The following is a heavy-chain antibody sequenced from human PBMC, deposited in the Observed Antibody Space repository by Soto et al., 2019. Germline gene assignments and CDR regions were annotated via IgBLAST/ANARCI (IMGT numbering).Heavy chain of an antibody. J-gene: IGHJ3*01. D-gene: IGHD3-10*01. V-gene: IGHV3-21*01. CDR1: GFTFSNYI. CDR3: SRGGGYYYGSGTDAFDV. CDR2: ISGSSTYV. Sequence: EVQLLESGGGLVKPGGSLRLSCAASGFTFSNYIMNWVRQPPGQGLEWVASISGSSTYVYYADSLKGRIAISRDNAKNSLSLELNTLRVEDTAVYYCSRGGGYYYGSGTDAFDVWGRGTLVTVSS.